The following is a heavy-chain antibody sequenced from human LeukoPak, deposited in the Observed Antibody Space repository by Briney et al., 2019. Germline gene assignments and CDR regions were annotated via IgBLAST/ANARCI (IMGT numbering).Heavy chain of an antibody. CDR3: ARDGASPLTYYYYYMDV. CDR2: INPSGGST. CDR1: GYTFTSYY. Sequence: ASVKVSCKASGYTFTSYYMRWVRQAPGQGLEWMGIINPSGGSTSYAQKFQGRVTMTRDMSTSTVYMELSSLRSEDTAVYYCARDGASPLTYYYYYMDVWGKGTTVTVSS. V-gene: IGHV1-46*01. D-gene: IGHD3-9*01. J-gene: IGHJ6*03.